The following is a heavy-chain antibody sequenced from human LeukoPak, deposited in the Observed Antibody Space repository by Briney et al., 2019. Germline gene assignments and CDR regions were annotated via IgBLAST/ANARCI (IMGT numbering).Heavy chain of an antibody. V-gene: IGHV1-24*01. Sequence: ASVKVSCKVSGYTLTELSMHWVRQAPGKGLEWMGGFDPEDGETIYAQKFQGRVTITRNTSISTAYMELSSLRSEDTAVYYCARRTYLQCFDYWGQGTLVTVSS. CDR1: GYTLTELS. CDR2: FDPEDGET. CDR3: ARRTYLQCFDY. J-gene: IGHJ4*02. D-gene: IGHD4-11*01.